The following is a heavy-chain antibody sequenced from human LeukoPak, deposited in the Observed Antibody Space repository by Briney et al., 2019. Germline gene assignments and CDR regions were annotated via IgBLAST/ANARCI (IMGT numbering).Heavy chain of an antibody. Sequence: GGSLRLSCTASGFTFSSYGMHWVRQAPGKGLEWVTFIRYDGSNKYYVDSVKGRFTISRDNSKNTLYPQMNSLRAEDTAVYYCAKDSNYYYDSSGYSFQHWGQGTLVTVSS. CDR3: AKDSNYYYDSSGYSFQH. CDR2: IRYDGSNK. V-gene: IGHV3-30*02. J-gene: IGHJ1*01. D-gene: IGHD3-22*01. CDR1: GFTFSSYG.